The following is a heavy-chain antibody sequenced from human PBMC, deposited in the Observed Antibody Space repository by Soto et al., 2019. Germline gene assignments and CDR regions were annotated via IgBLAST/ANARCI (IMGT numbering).Heavy chain of an antibody. D-gene: IGHD2-2*01. CDR2: ISTGGTYL. V-gene: IGHV3-21*06. Sequence: GGSLRLSCVASGFSFRTHTLVWVRQAPGKGLEWVSYISTGGTYLEYAHSVKGQFTISRDDAADSVFLQMNSLKGDDTAVYYCVKGGEDITSPYGMDVWGQGTTVTVSS. CDR1: GFSFRTHT. J-gene: IGHJ6*02. CDR3: VKGGEDITSPYGMDV.